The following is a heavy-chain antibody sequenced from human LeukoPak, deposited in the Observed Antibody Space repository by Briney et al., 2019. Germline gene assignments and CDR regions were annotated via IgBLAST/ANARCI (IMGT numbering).Heavy chain of an antibody. Sequence: PGGSLRLSCAASGFTFSRFSMNWVRQAPGKGLEWVAYIKSDSATIYYGDSVKGRFTISRDNANNLLFLEMNSLRGDDTAIYYCARGVGTSGWATHWFDPWGQGSLVTVSS. D-gene: IGHD6-25*01. J-gene: IGHJ5*02. CDR1: GFTFSRFS. CDR3: ARGVGTSGWATHWFDP. CDR2: IKSDSATI. V-gene: IGHV3-48*04.